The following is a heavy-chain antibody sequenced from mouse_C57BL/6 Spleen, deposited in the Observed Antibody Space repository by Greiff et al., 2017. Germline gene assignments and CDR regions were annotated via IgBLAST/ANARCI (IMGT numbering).Heavy chain of an antibody. CDR2: IYPGSGST. J-gene: IGHJ2*01. CDR1: GYTFTSYW. Sequence: QVQLQQPGAELVQPGASVKMSCKASGYTFTSYWITWVKQRPGQGLEWIGDIYPGSGSTNYNEKFKSKATLTVDTSSSTAYMQLSSLTSEDSAVYYCARDYGNDNMDYWGQGTTLTVSS. V-gene: IGHV1-55*01. D-gene: IGHD2-2*01. CDR3: ARDYGNDNMDY.